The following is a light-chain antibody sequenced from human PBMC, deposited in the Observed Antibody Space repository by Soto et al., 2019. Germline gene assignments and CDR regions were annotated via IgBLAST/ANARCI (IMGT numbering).Light chain of an antibody. J-gene: IGKJ4*01. Sequence: EIVMTQSPAALSVSPGEGATLSCRASQGIGSTLAWYQQKPGQTPRLLIYDASTRAAGVPARFSGSGSGTDFTLTISRLEPEDFAVYYCQQYGSSPVTFGGGTKVDI. CDR1: QGIGST. CDR2: DAS. CDR3: QQYGSSPVT. V-gene: IGKV3-20*01.